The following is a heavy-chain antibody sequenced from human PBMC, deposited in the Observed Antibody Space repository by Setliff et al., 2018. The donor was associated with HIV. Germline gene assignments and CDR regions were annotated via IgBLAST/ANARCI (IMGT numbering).Heavy chain of an antibody. D-gene: IGHD3-10*01. J-gene: IGHJ5*02. CDR3: ARERSALLWKNWFDP. V-gene: IGHV4-61*09. CDR2: IYTSGST. Sequence: SETLSLTCTVSGGSISSGSYYWSWIRQPAGKGLEWIGHIYTSGSTNYNPSLKSRVTISVDTSKNQFSLKLSSVTAADTAVYYCARERSALLWKNWFDPWGQGTLVTV. CDR1: GGSISSGSYY.